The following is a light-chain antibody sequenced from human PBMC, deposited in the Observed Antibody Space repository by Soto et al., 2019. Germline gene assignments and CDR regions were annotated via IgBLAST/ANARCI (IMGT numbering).Light chain of an antibody. V-gene: IGLV2-14*01. CDR1: SSDLGRYNY. Sequence: QSALTQPAAVSGPPGQSITISCTGTSSDLGRYNYVSWYQQHPGKAPKLMIYEVRNRPSGVSNRFSASKSGNTASLTISGLQAEDEADYYCTSYTSNTTWVFGGGTKLTVL. CDR3: TSYTSNTTWV. CDR2: EVR. J-gene: IGLJ3*02.